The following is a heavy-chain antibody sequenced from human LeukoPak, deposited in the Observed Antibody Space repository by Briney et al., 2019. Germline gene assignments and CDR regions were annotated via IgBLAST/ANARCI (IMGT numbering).Heavy chain of an antibody. CDR2: IYYSGST. CDR1: GGSISSNY. V-gene: IGHV4-59*01. CDR3: ARDGGSGTMD. Sequence: SETLSLTCTVSGGSISSNYWSWIRQPPGKGLEWIGYIYYSGSTNYNPSLKSRVTISVDTSENQFSLKLNSVTTADTAVYYCARDGGSGTMDWGQGTLVTVSS. D-gene: IGHD3-10*01. J-gene: IGHJ4*02.